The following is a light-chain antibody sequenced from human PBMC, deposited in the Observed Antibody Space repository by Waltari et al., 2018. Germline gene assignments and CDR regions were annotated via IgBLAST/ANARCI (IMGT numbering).Light chain of an antibody. CDR1: QSINNC. J-gene: IGKJ4*01. V-gene: IGKV1-39*01. Sequence: DIQMTQSPSSLSASVGDRVTITCRASQSINNCLNWYQQKPGKAPNLLIYATSKLQSGVPSRFSGSGSETHYSLTISNVQPEDFANYYCQQSYTTPLTFGGGTKVEIK. CDR2: ATS. CDR3: QQSYTTPLT.